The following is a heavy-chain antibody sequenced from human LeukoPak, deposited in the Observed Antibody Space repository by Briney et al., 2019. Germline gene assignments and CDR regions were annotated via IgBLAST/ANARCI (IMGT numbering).Heavy chain of an antibody. D-gene: IGHD1/OR15-1a*01. CDR2: IFPGDSET. CDR1: GYSFTTYW. CDR3: ATSESQTRFDY. Sequence: GGSLKISCKGSGYSFTTYWIGWVRQLPGKGLEWMGLIFPGDSETIYSPSFQGQVTISADKSINTAYLRWSSLKASDTAMYYCATSESQTRFDYWGQGTLVTVSS. J-gene: IGHJ4*02. V-gene: IGHV5-51*01.